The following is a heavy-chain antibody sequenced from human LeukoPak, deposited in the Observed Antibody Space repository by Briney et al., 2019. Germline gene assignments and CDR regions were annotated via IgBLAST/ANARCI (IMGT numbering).Heavy chain of an antibody. V-gene: IGHV3-30*04. CDR1: GFTFSSYV. J-gene: IGHJ5*02. Sequence: GGSLRLSCAASGFTFSSYVMHWVRQAPGKGLEWVAIISYDGSNEYYADSVKGRFTISRDNSKNTLYLQMNSLRVEDTAVYYCARGITAARNGLDPWGQGTLVTVSS. CDR3: ARGITAARNGLDP. D-gene: IGHD6-13*01. CDR2: ISYDGSNE.